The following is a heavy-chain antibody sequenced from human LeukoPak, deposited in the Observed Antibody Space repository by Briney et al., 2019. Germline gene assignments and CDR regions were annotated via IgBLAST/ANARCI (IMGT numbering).Heavy chain of an antibody. D-gene: IGHD3-16*02. CDR1: GFTFSSYS. Sequence: QAGGSLTLSCAASGFTFSSYSMKWVRQAPGKGREWVSYISSSSSTIYYADSVKGRFTISRDNAKNSLYLQMNSLRAEDTAVYYCARDAYYDYVWGSYRPYYFDYWAREPWSPSPQ. CDR2: ISSSSSTI. V-gene: IGHV3-48*04. CDR3: ARDAYYDYVWGSYRPYYFDY. J-gene: IGHJ4*02.